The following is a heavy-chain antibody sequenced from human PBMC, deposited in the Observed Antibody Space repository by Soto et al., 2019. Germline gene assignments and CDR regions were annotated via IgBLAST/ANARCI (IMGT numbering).Heavy chain of an antibody. CDR2: ISGSGGST. D-gene: IGHD6-13*01. J-gene: IGHJ4*02. CDR3: AKWDSSSWYTFDY. Sequence: PGGSLRLSCAASGFTFSSYAMSWVRQAPGKGLEWVSAISGSGGSTYYADSVKGRFTISRDSSKNTLYLQMNSLRAEDTAVYYCAKWDSSSWYTFDYWGQGTLVTVSS. V-gene: IGHV3-23*01. CDR1: GFTFSSYA.